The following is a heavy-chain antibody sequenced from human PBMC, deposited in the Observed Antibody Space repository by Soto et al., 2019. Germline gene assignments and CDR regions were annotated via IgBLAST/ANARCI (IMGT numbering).Heavy chain of an antibody. CDR1: GGSISSGGYY. Sequence: QVQLQESGPGLVKPSQTLSLTCTVSGGSISSGGYYWSWIRQHPGKGLEWIGYIYYSGSTYYNPSLKSRVTISVDTAKNQCYLKLSSVTAADTAVYYCAGIYSGSAGGTLRYWGQGTLVTVSS. CDR2: IYYSGST. V-gene: IGHV4-31*03. D-gene: IGHD1-26*01. J-gene: IGHJ4*02. CDR3: AGIYSGSAGGTLRY.